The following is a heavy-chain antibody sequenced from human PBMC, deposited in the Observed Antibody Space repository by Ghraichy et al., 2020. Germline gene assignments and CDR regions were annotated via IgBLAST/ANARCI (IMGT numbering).Heavy chain of an antibody. CDR3: ARHSAGTTLGY. V-gene: IGHV4-39*01. D-gene: IGHD6-19*01. CDR2: IYYGGRT. Sequence: SETLSLTCTVSGGSISSSSIYCVWIHQPPGKGLEWIGTIYYGGRTDYNPSLQSRVTISADTSKNQFSLKLSSVTAADTAVYYCARHSAGTTLGYWGQGTLVTISS. CDR1: GGSISSSSIY. J-gene: IGHJ4*02.